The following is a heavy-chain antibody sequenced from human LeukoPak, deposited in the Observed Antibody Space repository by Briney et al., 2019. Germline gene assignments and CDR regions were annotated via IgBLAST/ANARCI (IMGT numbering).Heavy chain of an antibody. D-gene: IGHD6-6*01. J-gene: IGHJ6*03. CDR1: GFTFSSYE. CDR3: ASWGYSSSSGLYYYYYMDV. V-gene: IGHV3-48*03. Sequence: GGSLRLSCAASGFTFSSYEMNWVCQAPGKGLEWVSYISSSGSTIYYADSVKGRFTISRDNAKNSLYLQMNSLRAEDTAVYYCASWGYSSSSGLYYYYYMDVWGKGTTVTVSS. CDR2: ISSSGSTI.